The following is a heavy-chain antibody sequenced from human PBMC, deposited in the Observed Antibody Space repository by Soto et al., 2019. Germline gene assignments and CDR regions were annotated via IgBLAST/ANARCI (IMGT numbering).Heavy chain of an antibody. Sequence: QVQLQESGPGLVKPSQTLSLTCTVSGGSISSGDYYWSWIRQPPGKGLEWIGYIYYSGSTYYNPYLKSRVTISVATSKHQCALKLSSVTAADTAVYYCARTTVTKRFDYWGQGTLVTVSS. J-gene: IGHJ4*02. CDR1: GGSISSGDYY. CDR2: IYYSGST. CDR3: ARTTVTKRFDY. D-gene: IGHD4-17*01. V-gene: IGHV4-30-4*01.